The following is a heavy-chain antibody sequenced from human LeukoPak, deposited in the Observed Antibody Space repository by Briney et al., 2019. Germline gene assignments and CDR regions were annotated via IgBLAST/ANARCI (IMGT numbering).Heavy chain of an antibody. CDR3: ARLWFGELFPSYWYFDL. CDR2: IYTSGST. CDR1: GGSISSYY. D-gene: IGHD3-10*01. J-gene: IGHJ2*01. V-gene: IGHV4-4*07. Sequence: SETLSLTCTVSGGSISSYYWSWIRQPAGKGLEWIGRIYTSGSTNYNPSLKSRVTMSVDTSKNQFSLKLSSVTAADTAVYYCARLWFGELFPSYWYFDLWGRGTLVTVSS.